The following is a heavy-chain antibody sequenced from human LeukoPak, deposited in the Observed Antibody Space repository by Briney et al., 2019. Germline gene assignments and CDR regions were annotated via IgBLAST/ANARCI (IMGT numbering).Heavy chain of an antibody. CDR1: GDSIIGYY. J-gene: IGHJ4*02. CDR2: IYYTGNT. D-gene: IGHD5-18*01. CDR3: ARDSYGYDY. V-gene: IGHV4-39*07. Sequence: SETLSLTCSVSGDSIIGYYWGWIRQPPGKGLEWIGNIYYTGNTYYNSSLKSRVTISVDKSKNQFSLKLSSVTAADTAVYYCARDSYGYDYWGQGTLVTVSS.